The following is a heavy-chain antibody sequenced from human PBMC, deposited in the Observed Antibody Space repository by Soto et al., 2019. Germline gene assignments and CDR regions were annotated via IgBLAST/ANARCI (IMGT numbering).Heavy chain of an antibody. CDR1: GFTFSSYG. V-gene: IGHV3-30*18. D-gene: IGHD3-9*01. CDR2: ISYDGSNK. CDR3: AKDREDFLTEPLPDY. Sequence: QVQLVESGGGVVQPGRSLRLSCAASGFTFSSYGMHWVRQAPGKGLEWVAVISYDGSNKYYADSVKGRFTISRDNSKNTLYLQMNSLRAEDTAVYYCAKDREDFLTEPLPDYWGQGTLVTVSS. J-gene: IGHJ4*02.